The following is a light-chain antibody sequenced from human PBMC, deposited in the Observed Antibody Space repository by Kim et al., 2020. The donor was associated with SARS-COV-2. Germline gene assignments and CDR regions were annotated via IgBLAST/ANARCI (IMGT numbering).Light chain of an antibody. Sequence: GDRVIITCRASRAIYNHLAWYQQKPGKVPKLLIYAASSLQSGAPSRFSGSGYGTDFTLTISSLQPEDFATYYCQHLNSYPITFGGGTKV. CDR2: AAS. V-gene: IGKV1-9*01. CDR3: QHLNSYPIT. J-gene: IGKJ4*01. CDR1: RAIYNH.